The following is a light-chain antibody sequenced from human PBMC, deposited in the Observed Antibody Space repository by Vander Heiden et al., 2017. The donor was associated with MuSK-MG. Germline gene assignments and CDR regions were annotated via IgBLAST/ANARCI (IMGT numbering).Light chain of an antibody. J-gene: IGKJ3*01. CDR2: WAS. CDR1: QSVLYSSNNKNY. Sequence: DIVMTQSPDSLAVSLGERATINCKSSQSVLYSSNNKNYLAWYQQKPGQPPKLLIYWASTRESGVPDRFSGSGSGTDFTLTISSLQAEDVAVYYCQQYDSTPSTFGPGTKVXIK. CDR3: QQYDSTPST. V-gene: IGKV4-1*01.